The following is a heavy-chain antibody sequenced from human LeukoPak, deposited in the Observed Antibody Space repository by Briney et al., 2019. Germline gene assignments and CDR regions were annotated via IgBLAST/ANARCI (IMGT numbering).Heavy chain of an antibody. D-gene: IGHD5-18*01. V-gene: IGHV4-59*01. J-gene: IGHJ4*02. CDR2: IYYSGST. CDR3: AREGYSYEFDY. Sequence: SETLSLTCTVSGGSISSYYWSWIRQPPGKGLEWIGYIYYSGSTNYNPSLKSRVTISVDTSKNQFSLKLSSVTAADTAVYYCAREGYSYEFDYWGQGTLVTVSS. CDR1: GGSISSYY.